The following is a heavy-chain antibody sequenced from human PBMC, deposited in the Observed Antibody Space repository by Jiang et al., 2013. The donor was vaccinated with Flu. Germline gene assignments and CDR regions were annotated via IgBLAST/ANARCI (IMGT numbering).Heavy chain of an antibody. Sequence: SGAEVKKPGASVKVSCKASGYSFSNYCIHWVRQAPGQGLEWMGVLDPRNGRTTFAQRFQGRVTLTGDTSTSTFYMQINSLRSEDTAVFYCARDPGGPYENYARRLDHWGQGTLVTVSS. V-gene: IGHV1-46*01. CDR3: ARDPGGPYENYARRLDH. CDR2: LDPRNGRT. CDR1: GYSFSNYC. J-gene: IGHJ4*02. D-gene: IGHD1-7*01.